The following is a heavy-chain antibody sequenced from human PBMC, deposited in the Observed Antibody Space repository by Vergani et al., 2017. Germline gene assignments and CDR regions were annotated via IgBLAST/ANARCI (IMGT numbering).Heavy chain of an antibody. Sequence: VQLVESGGGLVQPGGSLRLSCAVSGITFSTYGMHWVRQAPGKGLEWVAVIWSDGSNKYYGDSVKGRFTISRDNSKNTLYLQMNSLRAEDTAVYYCAREGEYSSSWYRNYYYMDVWGKGTTVTVSS. CDR1: GITFSTYG. CDR2: IWSDGSNK. J-gene: IGHJ6*03. D-gene: IGHD6-13*01. V-gene: IGHV3-33*01. CDR3: AREGEYSSSWYRNYYYMDV.